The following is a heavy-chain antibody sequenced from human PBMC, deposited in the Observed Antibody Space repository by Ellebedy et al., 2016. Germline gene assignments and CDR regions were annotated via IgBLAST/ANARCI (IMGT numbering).Heavy chain of an antibody. CDR2: INPNSGVT. CDR3: ARDKGPASLDY. J-gene: IGHJ4*02. V-gene: IGHV1-2*02. Sequence: ASVKVSCKASGYPFTAYYMHWVRQAPGQGLEWMGWINPNSGVTNYAQKFQGRVTMTRDTSINTAYMDLSRLTSDDTAVYYCARDKGPASLDYWGQGTLVTVSS. CDR1: GYPFTAYY.